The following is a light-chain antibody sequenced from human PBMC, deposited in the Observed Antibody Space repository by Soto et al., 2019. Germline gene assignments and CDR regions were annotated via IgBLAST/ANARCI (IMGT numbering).Light chain of an antibody. Sequence: EIVLTQSPGTLSLSPGERATLSCRASQSVSSSYLAWYQQKPGQAPRLLIYGASSRATGIPDRFSGSRSGTDFTLTISRLEPEDFAVYYCQQYGSSPLFGQGTKLQIK. CDR3: QQYGSSPL. CDR1: QSVSSSY. V-gene: IGKV3-20*01. CDR2: GAS. J-gene: IGKJ2*01.